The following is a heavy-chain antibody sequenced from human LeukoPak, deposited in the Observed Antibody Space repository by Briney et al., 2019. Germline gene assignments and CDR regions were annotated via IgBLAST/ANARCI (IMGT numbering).Heavy chain of an antibody. V-gene: IGHV4-4*07. Sequence: SETLSLTCSVSGGSVDSHYWSWIRQPAGKGLEWIGRIYSSGTTNHNPSLTSRVTMSVDTTKNQFSLRLSSVTAADTAVYYCARLCRSDVTGTTHGGNWFDPWGQGTLVTVSS. D-gene: IGHD1-20*01. J-gene: IGHJ5*02. CDR2: IYSSGTT. CDR1: GGSVDSHY. CDR3: ARLCRSDVTGTTHGGNWFDP.